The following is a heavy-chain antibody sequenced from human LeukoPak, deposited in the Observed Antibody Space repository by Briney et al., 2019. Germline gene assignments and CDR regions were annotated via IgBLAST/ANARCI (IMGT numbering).Heavy chain of an antibody. D-gene: IGHD5-24*01. V-gene: IGHV2-70*01. J-gene: IGHJ6*02. Sequence: VSGPTLVNPTQTLTLTCTFSGFSLSTSGMCVSWIRQPPGKALEWLALIDWDDDKYYSTSLKTRLTISKDTSKNQVVLTMTNMDPVDTATYYCARILRDGYNLQYYYYYGMDVWGQGTTVTVSS. CDR3: ARILRDGYNLQYYYYYGMDV. CDR1: GFSLSTSGMC. CDR2: IDWDDDK.